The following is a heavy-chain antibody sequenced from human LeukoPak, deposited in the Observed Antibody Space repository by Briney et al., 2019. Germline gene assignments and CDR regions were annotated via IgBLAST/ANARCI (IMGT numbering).Heavy chain of an antibody. CDR2: IYYSGNT. CDR1: GGSISSYY. CDR3: ARNNYYGSIYYYYYMDV. J-gene: IGHJ6*03. Sequence: SETLSLTCTVSGGSISSYYWSWIRQPPGKGLEWIGYIYYSGNTDYNPSLESRVTISVDTSKNQFSLKLSSVTAADTAVYYCARNNYYGSIYYYYYMDVWGKGTTVTVSS. V-gene: IGHV4-59*01. D-gene: IGHD3-10*01.